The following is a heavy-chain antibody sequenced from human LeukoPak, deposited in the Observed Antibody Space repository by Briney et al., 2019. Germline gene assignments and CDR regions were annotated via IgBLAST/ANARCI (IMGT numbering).Heavy chain of an antibody. CDR1: GYTFTSYD. V-gene: IGHV1-8*01. Sequence: GASVKVSCKASGYTFTSYDINWVRQASGQGPEWMGGVNPNSGNTVYAQKFQGRVTMTRDTSISTSYMELSSLRSDDTAVYYCARGRTNYFDYWGQGTLVTVSS. CDR3: ARGRTNYFDY. J-gene: IGHJ4*02. CDR2: VNPNSGNT.